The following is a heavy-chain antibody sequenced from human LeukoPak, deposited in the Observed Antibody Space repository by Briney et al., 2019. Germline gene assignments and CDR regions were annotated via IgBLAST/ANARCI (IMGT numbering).Heavy chain of an antibody. D-gene: IGHD2-21*02. CDR1: SGSISSYY. CDR3: ATGKGNCGGDCYIDY. Sequence: SETLSLTCSVSSGSISSYYWSWIRQPPGKGLEWIGYIYYSGSTYYNPSLKSRVTISVDTSKNQFSLKLSSVTAADTAVYYCATGKGNCGGDCYIDYWGQGTLVTVSS. V-gene: IGHV4-30-4*01. CDR2: IYYSGST. J-gene: IGHJ4*02.